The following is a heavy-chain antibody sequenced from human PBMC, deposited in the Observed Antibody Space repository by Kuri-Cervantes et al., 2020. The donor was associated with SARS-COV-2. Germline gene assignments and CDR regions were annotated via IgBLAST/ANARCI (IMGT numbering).Heavy chain of an antibody. Sequence: GESLKISCAASRFTFSSYSMNWVRQAPGKGLEWVSSISSSSSYIYYADSVKGRFTISRDNAKNSLYLQMNSLRAEDTAVYYCASHTYYYDSSGYLFGSWGQGTLVTVSS. CDR2: ISSSSSYI. CDR1: RFTFSSYS. V-gene: IGHV3-21*01. D-gene: IGHD3-22*01. J-gene: IGHJ5*02. CDR3: ASHTYYYDSSGYLFGS.